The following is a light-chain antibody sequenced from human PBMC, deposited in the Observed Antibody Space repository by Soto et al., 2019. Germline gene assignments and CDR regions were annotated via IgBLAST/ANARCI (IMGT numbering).Light chain of an antibody. J-gene: IGKJ1*01. CDR3: LQHYNYPPT. CDR2: AAS. CDR1: QGIRDE. Sequence: DIQMTQSPSSLSASVGDRVTITCRASQGIRDELGWYQQKPGKAPKRLIYAASSLQSGVPSRFSGSGSGTEFTLTISRLQPEDFAIYYCLQHYNYPPTFGQGTKVEIK. V-gene: IGKV1-17*01.